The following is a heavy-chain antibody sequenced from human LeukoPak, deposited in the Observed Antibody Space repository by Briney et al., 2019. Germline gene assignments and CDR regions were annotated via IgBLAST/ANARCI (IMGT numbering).Heavy chain of an antibody. CDR2: ISAYNGNT. Sequence: ASVKVSCKASGYTFTGYYMHWVRQAPGQGLEWMGWISAYNGNTNYAQKLQGRVTMTTDTSTSTAYMELRSLRSDDTAVYYCARDSSSWYGYYYYGMDVWGQGTTVTVSS. CDR3: ARDSSSWYGYYYYGMDV. V-gene: IGHV1-18*04. D-gene: IGHD6-13*01. J-gene: IGHJ6*02. CDR1: GYTFTGYY.